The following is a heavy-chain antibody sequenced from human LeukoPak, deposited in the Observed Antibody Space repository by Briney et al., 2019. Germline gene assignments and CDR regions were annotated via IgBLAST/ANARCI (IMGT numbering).Heavy chain of an antibody. D-gene: IGHD3-9*01. J-gene: IGHJ1*01. CDR2: ISAYNGNT. Sequence: ASVKVSCKASGYTFTSYGISWVRQAPGQGLEWMGWISAYNGNTNYAQKLQGRVTMTTDTSTSTAYMELRSLRSDDTAVYYCARGGSLVTTTEYFQHWGQGTLVTVSS. CDR1: GYTFTSYG. V-gene: IGHV1-18*01. CDR3: ARGGSLVTTTEYFQH.